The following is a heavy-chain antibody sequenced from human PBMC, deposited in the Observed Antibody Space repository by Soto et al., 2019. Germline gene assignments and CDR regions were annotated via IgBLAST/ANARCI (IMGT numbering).Heavy chain of an antibody. D-gene: IGHD3-10*01. CDR2: ISGSGGST. CDR3: AKYLFGPARHNYYYYMDV. CDR1: GFTFSSYA. J-gene: IGHJ6*03. Sequence: GGSLRLSCAASGFTFSSYAMSWVRQAPGKGLEWVSAISGSGGSTYYADSVKGRFTISRDNSKNTLYLQMNSLRAEDTAVYYCAKYLFGPARHNYYYYMDVWGKGTTVTVSS. V-gene: IGHV3-23*01.